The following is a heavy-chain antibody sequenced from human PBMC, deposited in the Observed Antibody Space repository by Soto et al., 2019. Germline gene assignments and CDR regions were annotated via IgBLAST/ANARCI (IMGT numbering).Heavy chain of an antibody. CDR2: IDPSDSYT. CDR1: GYSFTSYW. Sequence: GESLKISCKGSGYSFTSYWISWVRQMPGKGLEWMGRIDPSDSYTNYSPSFQGHVTISADESISTAYLQWSSLKASDTAMYYCASRYSYGYWWYFDLWGRGTLVTVSS. V-gene: IGHV5-10-1*01. J-gene: IGHJ2*01. D-gene: IGHD5-18*01. CDR3: ASRYSYGYWWYFDL.